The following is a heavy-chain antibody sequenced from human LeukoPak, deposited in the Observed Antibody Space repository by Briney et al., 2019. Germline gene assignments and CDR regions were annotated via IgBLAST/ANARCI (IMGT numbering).Heavy chain of an antibody. J-gene: IGHJ4*02. D-gene: IGHD6-19*01. CDR1: GFTFSSYA. CDR2: ISGSGGST. V-gene: IGHV3-23*01. CDR3: AKAYLVELWLNPAVAGYFDY. Sequence: GGSLRLSCAASGFTFSSYAMSWVRQAPGKGLEWVSAISGSGGSTYYADSVKGRFTISRDNSKNTLYLQMNSLRAEDTAVYYCAKAYLVELWLNPAVAGYFDYWGQGTLVTVSS.